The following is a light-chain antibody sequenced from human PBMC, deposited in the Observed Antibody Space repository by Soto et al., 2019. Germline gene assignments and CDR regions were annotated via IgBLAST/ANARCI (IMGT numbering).Light chain of an antibody. J-gene: IGKJ1*01. CDR1: QGIRND. CDR3: LQDYNYPWT. CDR2: AAS. Sequence: AIQMTQSPFSLSASVGDRVTITCRATQGIRNDLGWYQQKPGKAPKLLIYAASSLQSGVPSRFSGSGSGTDFTLTISSLQPEDFATYYCLQDYNYPWTFGQGTKVEIK. V-gene: IGKV1-6*01.